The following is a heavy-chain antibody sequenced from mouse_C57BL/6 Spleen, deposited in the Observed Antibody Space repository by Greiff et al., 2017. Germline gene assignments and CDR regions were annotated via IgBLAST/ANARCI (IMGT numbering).Heavy chain of an antibody. CDR1: GFTFSSYA. CDR2: ISDGGSYT. CDR3: ARDRNWGYWYFDV. J-gene: IGHJ1*03. D-gene: IGHD4-1*01. Sequence: EVQRVESGGGLVKPGGSLKLSCAASGFTFSSYAMSWVRQTPEKRLEWVATISDGGSYTYYPDNVKGRFTISRDNAKNNLYLQMSHLKSEDTAMYYCARDRNWGYWYFDVWGTGTTVTVSS. V-gene: IGHV5-4*01.